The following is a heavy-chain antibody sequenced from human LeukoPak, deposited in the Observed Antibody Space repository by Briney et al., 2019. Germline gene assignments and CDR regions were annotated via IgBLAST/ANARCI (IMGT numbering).Heavy chain of an antibody. Sequence: PGRSLRLSCAASGFTFSSYGMHWVRQAPGKGLEWVAVIWYDGSNKYYADSVKGRFTISRDNSKNTLYLQMNSLRPEDTAVYYCAKDREGAWHAFDVWGQGTMVTVSS. CDR2: IWYDGSNK. J-gene: IGHJ3*01. D-gene: IGHD1-26*01. CDR1: GFTFSSYG. CDR3: AKDREGAWHAFDV. V-gene: IGHV3-33*06.